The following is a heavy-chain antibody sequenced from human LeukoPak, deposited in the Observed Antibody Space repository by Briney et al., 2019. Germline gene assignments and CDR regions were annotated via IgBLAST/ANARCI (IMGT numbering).Heavy chain of an antibody. J-gene: IGHJ3*02. Sequence: GRSLRLSCAASGFTFSSYGMHWVRQAPGKGLEWLSYISSSGGTIHYVDSVKGRFTISRDNAKNSLFLQMNSLRAEDTAVYYCASGVHYSSGWIDIWGQGTMVTVSS. D-gene: IGHD6-19*01. CDR1: GFTFSSYG. CDR3: ASGVHYSSGWIDI. CDR2: ISSSGGTI. V-gene: IGHV3-48*04.